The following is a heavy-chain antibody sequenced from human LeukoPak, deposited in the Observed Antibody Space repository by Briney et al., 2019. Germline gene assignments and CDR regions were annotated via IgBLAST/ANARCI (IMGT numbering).Heavy chain of an antibody. Sequence: VGSLRPSCAASGLTFSSYSMNWVRQAPGKGLEWVSSISSSSSYIYYADSVKGRFTISRDNAKNSLYLQMNSLRAEDTAVYYCARDPDTVTTSYWYFDLWGRGTLVTVSS. CDR1: GLTFSSYS. CDR2: ISSSSSYI. CDR3: ARDPDTVTTSYWYFDL. V-gene: IGHV3-21*01. D-gene: IGHD4-17*01. J-gene: IGHJ2*01.